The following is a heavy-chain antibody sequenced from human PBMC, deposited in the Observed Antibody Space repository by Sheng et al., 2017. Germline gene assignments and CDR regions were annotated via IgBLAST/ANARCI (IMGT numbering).Heavy chain of an antibody. CDR3: ARSGYCSGGSCYWQYFQH. CDR1: GFTFSSYS. J-gene: IGHJ1*01. D-gene: IGHD2-15*01. Sequence: EVQLVESGGGLVKPGGSLRLSCAASGFTFSSYSMNWVRQAPGKGLEWVSSISSSSSYIYYADSVKGRFTISRDNAKNSLYLQMNSLRAEDTAVYYCARSGYCSGGSCYWQYFQHVGPGHPWSTVSS. V-gene: IGHV3-21*01. CDR2: ISSSSSYI.